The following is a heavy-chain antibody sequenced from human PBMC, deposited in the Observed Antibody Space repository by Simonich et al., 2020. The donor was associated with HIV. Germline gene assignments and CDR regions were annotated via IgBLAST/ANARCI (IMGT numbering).Heavy chain of an antibody. V-gene: IGHV1-69*13. J-gene: IGHJ3*02. CDR1: GGTFSRYA. CDR3: ATNIITGTYGFDI. CDR2: IPIFGTT. D-gene: IGHD1-20*01. Sequence: QVHLVQSGAEGKKPGSSVKVSCKASGGTFSRYAFSWVRQAPGQGLEWMGVIPIFGTTNYAQKCQGRGTITADESTSTANMELSSLRSEDTAVYYCATNIITGTYGFDIWGQGTMVTVSS.